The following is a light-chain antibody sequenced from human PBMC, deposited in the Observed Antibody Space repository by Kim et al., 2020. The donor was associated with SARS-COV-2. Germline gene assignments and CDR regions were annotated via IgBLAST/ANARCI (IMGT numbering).Light chain of an antibody. V-gene: IGLV3-19*01. CDR1: SLRSYY. J-gene: IGLJ2*01. Sequence: AQGQTVRFACQGDSLRSYYASWYKQKPGQAPVLVIYGKNNRPSGIPDQFSGSSSGNTASWTITGAQAEEEADYYCNSRDSSGNHVVFGGGTQLTVL. CDR2: GKN. CDR3: NSRDSSGNHVV.